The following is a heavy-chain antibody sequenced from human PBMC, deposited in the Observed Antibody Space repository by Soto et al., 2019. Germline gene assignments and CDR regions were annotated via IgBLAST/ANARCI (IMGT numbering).Heavy chain of an antibody. Sequence: QVQLQQWGAGLLKPSETLSLTCAVYGGSFSGYYWSWIRQPPGKGLEWIGEINHSGSTNYNPSLKSRVTISVDTSKTQFSLKLSSVTAADTAVYYCASPRVPAAMRRYYYGMDVWGQGTTVTVSS. J-gene: IGHJ6*02. CDR3: ASPRVPAAMRRYYYGMDV. D-gene: IGHD2-2*01. V-gene: IGHV4-34*01. CDR1: GGSFSGYY. CDR2: INHSGST.